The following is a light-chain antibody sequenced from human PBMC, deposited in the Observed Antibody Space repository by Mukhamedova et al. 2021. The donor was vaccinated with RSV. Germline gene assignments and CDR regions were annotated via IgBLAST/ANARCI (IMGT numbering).Light chain of an antibody. CDR2: GAS. J-gene: IGKJ5*01. CDR1: QSVSSSY. Sequence: GERATLSCRASQSVSSSYLAWYQQKPGQAPRLLIYGASSRATGIPDRFSGSGSGTDFTLTISRLEPEDFAVYYCQQYGSSTITFG. CDR3: QQYGSSTIT. V-gene: IGKV3-20*01.